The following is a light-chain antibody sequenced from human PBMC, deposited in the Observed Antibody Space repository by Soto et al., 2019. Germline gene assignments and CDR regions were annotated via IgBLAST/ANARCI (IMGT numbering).Light chain of an antibody. J-gene: IGKJ1*01. V-gene: IGKV3-20*01. Sequence: EIVLTQSPGTLSLSPGERATLSCRASQSVSSIYLPWYQQKPGQAPRLLIYGPSSRTTGIPARVSGSWSGTEFTLTTTRLEPEDFAEYYCEQYGSSPTCGQGSKVDIK. CDR2: GPS. CDR1: QSVSSIY. CDR3: EQYGSSPT.